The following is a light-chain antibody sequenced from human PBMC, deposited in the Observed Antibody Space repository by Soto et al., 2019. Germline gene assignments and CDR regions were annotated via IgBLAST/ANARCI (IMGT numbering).Light chain of an antibody. CDR2: SAS. CDR3: QQYNNWPRT. CDR1: RGVAGD. V-gene: IGKV3-15*01. Sequence: EIVMTQSPATLSVSQGERATLSCRPSRGVAGDLAWYHQKPGQAPRLLIYSASTRATGIPARFSGSGSGTEFTLTINSLQSEDFAVYYCQQYNNWPRTFGQGTKVEIK. J-gene: IGKJ1*01.